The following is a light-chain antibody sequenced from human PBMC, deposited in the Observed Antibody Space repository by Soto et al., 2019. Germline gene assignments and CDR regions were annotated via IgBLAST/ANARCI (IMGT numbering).Light chain of an antibody. J-gene: IGLJ3*02. CDR2: EVS. V-gene: IGLV2-14*01. CDR1: SSDVGGYNY. CDR3: SSYTISSIFWV. Sequence: QSALTQPASVSGSPGQSITISCTGTSSDVGGYNYVSWYQQHPGKAPKLMIYEVSNRPSGVSNRFSGSKSGNTASLTISGLQAEDEADYYCSSYTISSIFWVFGGGTKLTVL.